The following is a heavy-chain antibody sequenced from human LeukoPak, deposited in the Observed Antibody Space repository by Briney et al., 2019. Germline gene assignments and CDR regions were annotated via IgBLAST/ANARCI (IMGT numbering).Heavy chain of an antibody. CDR2: ISYDGSNK. J-gene: IGHJ4*02. V-gene: IGHV3-30-3*01. CDR3: AREFVDSSFDF. Sequence: GGSLRLSCAASGFTFSSYAMHWVRQAPGKGLEWVAVISYDGSNKYYADSVKGRFTISRDNSKNTLYLQMNSLRAEDTAVYYCAREFVDSSFDFWGQGTLVTVSS. D-gene: IGHD3-22*01. CDR1: GFTFSSYA.